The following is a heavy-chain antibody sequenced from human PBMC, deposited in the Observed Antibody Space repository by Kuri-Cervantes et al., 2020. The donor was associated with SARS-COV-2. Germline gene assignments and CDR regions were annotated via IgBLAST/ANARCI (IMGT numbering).Heavy chain of an antibody. V-gene: IGHV3-21*01. CDR3: ARDFTITIFGVVNTRAWFDP. CDR1: GFSFSDAW. CDR2: IGPSNTYI. J-gene: IGHJ5*02. D-gene: IGHD3-3*01. Sequence: GGSLRLSCVASGFSFSDAWMSWVRQTPGKGLEWVSGIGPSNTYIYYADSVKGRFTISRDNAKNSLYLQMNSLRAEDTAVYYCARDFTITIFGVVNTRAWFDPWGQGTLVTVSS.